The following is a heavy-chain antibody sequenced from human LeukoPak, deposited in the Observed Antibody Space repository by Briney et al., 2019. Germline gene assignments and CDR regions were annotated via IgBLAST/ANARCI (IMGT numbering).Heavy chain of an antibody. J-gene: IGHJ4*02. V-gene: IGHV3-21*01. Sequence: PRGSLRLSCAASGFTLSSYSMNWVRQAPGKGLEWVSSISSSSSYIYYADSVKGRFTISRDNAKNSLYLQMNSLRAEDTAVYYCARSTGYSYGLDYWGQGTLVTVSS. CDR1: GFTLSSYS. CDR2: ISSSSSYI. CDR3: ARSTGYSYGLDY. D-gene: IGHD5-18*01.